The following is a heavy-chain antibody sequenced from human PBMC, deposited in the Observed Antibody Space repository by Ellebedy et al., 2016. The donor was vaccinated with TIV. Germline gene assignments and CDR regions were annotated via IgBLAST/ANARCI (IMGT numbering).Heavy chain of an antibody. CDR3: AITTMGSGSDFDY. Sequence: GESLKISCKGSGYSFTSYWIGWVRQMPGKGLEWMGIIYPGDSYTNYSPSFQGHVTISADKSISTAYLQWSSLKASDTAMYYCAITTMGSGSDFDYWGQGTLVTVSS. CDR1: GYSFTSYW. V-gene: IGHV5-51*01. J-gene: IGHJ4*02. D-gene: IGHD3-10*01. CDR2: IYPGDSYT.